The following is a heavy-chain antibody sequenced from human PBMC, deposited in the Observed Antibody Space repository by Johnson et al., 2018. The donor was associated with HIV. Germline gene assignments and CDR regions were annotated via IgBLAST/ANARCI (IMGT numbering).Heavy chain of an antibody. D-gene: IGHD3-16*01. CDR2: ISYDGSNK. CDR3: AKPPSMGADAFDI. V-gene: IGHV3-30*18. J-gene: IGHJ3*02. Sequence: QEKLVESGGGVVQPGRSLRLSCAASGFTFSSYAMHWVRQAPGKGLEWVAVISYDGSNKYYADSVKGRFNISRDNSKTSLYLQMNSLRFEDTAVYYCAKPPSMGADAFDIWGQGTMVTVSS. CDR1: GFTFSSYA.